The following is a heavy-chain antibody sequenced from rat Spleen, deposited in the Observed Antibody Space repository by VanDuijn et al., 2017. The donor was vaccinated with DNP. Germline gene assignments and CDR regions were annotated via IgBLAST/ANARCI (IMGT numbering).Heavy chain of an antibody. CDR2: VNTGNGGT. D-gene: IGHD1-11*01. CDR1: VYTFINNY. J-gene: IGHJ3*01. CDR3: AGTEALGRFAY. Sequence: QIQLQQSGAELAKPGSSVKVSCKASVYTFINNYIGWIKQTTGQGLEYIGYVNTGNGGTNHNEKFKGKATLSVDKSSSTAFMQLSSLTPDDSAVYYCAGTEALGRFAYWGQGTLVTVSS. V-gene: IGHV1-43*01.